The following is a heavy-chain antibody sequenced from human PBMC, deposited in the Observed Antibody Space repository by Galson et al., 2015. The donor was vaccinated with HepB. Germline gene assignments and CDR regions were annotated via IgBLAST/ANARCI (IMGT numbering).Heavy chain of an antibody. D-gene: IGHD5-24*01. CDR1: GFTFSSYA. J-gene: IGHJ4*02. CDR3: AKPRGKMATIQSIMPFDY. V-gene: IGHV3-23*01. Sequence: SLRLSCAASGFTFSSYAMNWVRQAPGKGLEWVSSISGSDNTTYYADSVKGRFTISRDNSKTTLYLQMNSLRAEDTAVYYCAKPRGKMATIQSIMPFDYWGQGTLVTVSS. CDR2: ISGSDNTT.